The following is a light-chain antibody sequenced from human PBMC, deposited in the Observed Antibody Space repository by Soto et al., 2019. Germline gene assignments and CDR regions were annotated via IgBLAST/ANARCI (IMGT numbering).Light chain of an antibody. CDR3: QQYSSSPPEFT. CDR1: QSISSSY. CDR2: GAS. Sequence: EIVLTQSPGTRSLSPGERATLSCRASQSISSSYLAWYQQRPGQAPRLLIFGASYRATGIPDRFSGSGSGTDFTLTISRLEPEGFAVYYCQQYSSSPPEFTFGPGTRVDSK. J-gene: IGKJ3*01. V-gene: IGKV3-20*01.